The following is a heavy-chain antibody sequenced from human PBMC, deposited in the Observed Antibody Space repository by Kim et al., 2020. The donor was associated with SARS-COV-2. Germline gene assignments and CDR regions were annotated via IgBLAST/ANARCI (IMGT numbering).Heavy chain of an antibody. CDR3: ARAGGYYDYGGVFDY. J-gene: IGHJ4*02. V-gene: IGHV4-31*02. D-gene: IGHD3-16*01. Sequence: PSLKSRVTISVDTSKNQFSLKLSSVTAADTAVYYCARAGGYYDYGGVFDYWGQGTLVTVSS.